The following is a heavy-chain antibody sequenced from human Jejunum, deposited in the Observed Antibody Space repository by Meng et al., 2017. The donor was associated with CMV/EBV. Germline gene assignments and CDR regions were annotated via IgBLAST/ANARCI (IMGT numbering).Heavy chain of an antibody. CDR2: VNPNSGDT. J-gene: IGHJ5*02. Sequence: TFNGYDMHWVRRAPGQGLEWMGWVNPNSGDTDYAQNFQGRVSMTRDPSISTAYMELSGLRSDDTAVYYCARDGVLCGDTSCRGFYSWGQGTLVTVSS. CDR3: ARDGVLCGDTSCRGFYS. D-gene: IGHD2-21*01. V-gene: IGHV1-2*02. CDR1: TFNGYD.